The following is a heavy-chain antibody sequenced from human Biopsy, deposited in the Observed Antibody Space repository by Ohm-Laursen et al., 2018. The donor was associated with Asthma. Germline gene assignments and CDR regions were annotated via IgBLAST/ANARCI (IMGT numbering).Heavy chain of an antibody. CDR3: ARTYCDFLTGRVNDAFAI. V-gene: IGHV1-3*01. Sequence: GASVKVSCKASGYTFISYAIHWVRQAPGQRLEWMGWINAGNGNTKYSQKFQGRVTITRDTSASTAYMLLSSLRSEDTAVYYCARTYCDFLTGRVNDAFAIWGKGTMVTVSS. CDR2: INAGNGNT. CDR1: GYTFISYA. J-gene: IGHJ3*02. D-gene: IGHD3-9*01.